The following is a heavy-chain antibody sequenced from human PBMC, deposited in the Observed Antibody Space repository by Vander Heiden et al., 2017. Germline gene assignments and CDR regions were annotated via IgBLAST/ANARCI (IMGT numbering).Heavy chain of an antibody. V-gene: IGHV1-18*01. J-gene: IGHJ5*02. CDR2: ISAYNGNT. CDR1: GYTFTSYG. CDR3: ARDPGYSYGENWFDP. D-gene: IGHD5-18*01. Sequence: QVQLVQSGAEVKTPGASVKVSCKSSGYTFTSYGISGGRQAPGQGLEWMGWISAYNGNTNYAQKLQGRVTMTTDTSTSTAYMELRSLRSDDTAVYYCARDPGYSYGENWFDPWGQGTLVTVSS.